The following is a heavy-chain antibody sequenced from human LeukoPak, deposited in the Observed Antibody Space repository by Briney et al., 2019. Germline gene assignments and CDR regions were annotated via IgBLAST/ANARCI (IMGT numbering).Heavy chain of an antibody. J-gene: IGHJ6*02. Sequence: SVKVSCKASGGTFSSYAISWVRQAPGQGLEWMGGIIPIFGTANYAQRFQGRVTITADESTSTAYMELSSLRSEDTAVYYCARSKVVVISLYYYYGMDVWGQGTTVTVSS. V-gene: IGHV1-69*13. CDR1: GGTFSSYA. D-gene: IGHD3-22*01. CDR3: ARSKVVVISLYYYYGMDV. CDR2: IIPIFGTA.